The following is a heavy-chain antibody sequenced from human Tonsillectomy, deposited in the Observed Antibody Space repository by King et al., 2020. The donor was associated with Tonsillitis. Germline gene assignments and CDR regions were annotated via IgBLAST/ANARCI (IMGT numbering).Heavy chain of an antibody. CDR1: GFTFSSYS. D-gene: IGHD5/OR15-5a*01. J-gene: IGHJ3*02. V-gene: IGHV3-21*01. CDR2: ISSSSSYI. Sequence: VQLVESGGGLVKPGGSLRLSCAASGFTFSSYSMNWVRQAPGKGLEWVSSISSSSSYIYYADSVKGRFTISRDNAKNSLYLQMNSLRAEDTAVYYCARTYSTTIPAQAAFDIWGQGTMVTVSS. CDR3: ARTYSTTIPAQAAFDI.